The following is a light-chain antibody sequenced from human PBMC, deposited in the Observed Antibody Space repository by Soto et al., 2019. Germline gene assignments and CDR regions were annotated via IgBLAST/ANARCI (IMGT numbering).Light chain of an antibody. Sequence: EIVLTQSPATLSLSPVERATLSCRASQRVSSYLAWYQQKPGQAPRLLISDASNRATGIPARFSGSGSGTDFTLTNNSLEPEDFAVYYCQQRSNWPPVYTFGQGTKLESK. CDR2: DAS. V-gene: IGKV3-11*01. J-gene: IGKJ2*01. CDR3: QQRSNWPPVYT. CDR1: QRVSSY.